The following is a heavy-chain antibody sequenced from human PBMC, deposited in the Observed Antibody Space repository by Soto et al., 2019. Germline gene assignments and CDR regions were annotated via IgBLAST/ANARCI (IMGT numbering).Heavy chain of an antibody. CDR1: GFTVSTNY. V-gene: IGHV3-53*01. Sequence: GGSLRLSCAASGFTVSTNYVSWVRQAPGKGPEWVSVIYSGGTSDYADSVKGRFTISRDNSKNTVYLQMNNLRAEDTAIYYCARSFYGILTGYYSNYFDYWGQGTLVTVSS. CDR2: IYSGGTS. D-gene: IGHD3-9*01. J-gene: IGHJ4*02. CDR3: ARSFYGILTGYYSNYFDY.